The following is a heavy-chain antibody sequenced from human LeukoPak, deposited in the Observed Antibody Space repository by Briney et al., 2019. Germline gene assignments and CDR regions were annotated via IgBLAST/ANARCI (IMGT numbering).Heavy chain of an antibody. Sequence: SETLSPTCTVSGGSISSHYWSWIRHPAGKRLEWLGRIWTTGSTAYNPSYKSRLTMSMDKSNNQFSLKLTSITAADTAVYYCARVRAYANFVGSFDLWGRGALVTVSS. CDR3: ARVRAYANFVGSFDL. CDR1: GGSISSHY. CDR2: IWTTGST. V-gene: IGHV4-4*07. J-gene: IGHJ2*01. D-gene: IGHD1-26*01.